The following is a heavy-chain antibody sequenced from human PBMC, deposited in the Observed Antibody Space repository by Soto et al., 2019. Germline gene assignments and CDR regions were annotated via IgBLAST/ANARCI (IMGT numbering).Heavy chain of an antibody. CDR2: IHYSGTT. D-gene: IGHD6-13*01. CDR1: GGSMRNYF. Sequence: SETLSLTCTVSGGSMRNYFWTWIRQPPGKGLEWIGYIHYSGTTSFFPSYNPSLRSRVTISEDTSKNQFSLKLLSVSTADTAVYFCAAGEASSRNLAPYYLDFWGQGTPVTVSS. J-gene: IGHJ4*02. CDR3: AAGEASSRNLAPYYLDF. V-gene: IGHV4-59*01.